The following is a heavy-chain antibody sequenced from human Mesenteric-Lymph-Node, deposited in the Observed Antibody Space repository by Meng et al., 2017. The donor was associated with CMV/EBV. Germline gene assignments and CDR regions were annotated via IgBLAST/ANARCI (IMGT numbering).Heavy chain of an antibody. CDR1: GFTFSSYA. V-gene: IGHV3-23*01. CDR2: ISNSGGST. J-gene: IGHJ4*02. D-gene: IGHD3-10*01. CDR3: AKDRGDYYFDY. Sequence: GESLKISCAASGFTFSSYAMSWVRQAPGKGLEWVLGISNSGGSTYYADSVKGRFTISRDNSKNTLYLQMNSLRAEDTAVYYCAKDRGDYYFDYWGPGTLVTVSS.